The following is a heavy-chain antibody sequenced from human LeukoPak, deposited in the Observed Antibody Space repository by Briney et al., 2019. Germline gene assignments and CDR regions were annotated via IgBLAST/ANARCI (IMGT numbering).Heavy chain of an antibody. Sequence: KPSETLSLTCAVYGGSFSGYYWSWIRQPPGKGLEWIGEINHSGSTNYNPSLKSRVTISVDTSKNQFSLKLSSVTAADTAVYYCARGQFYDYVWGWYGTNRKRTTYGMDVWGQGTTVTVSS. J-gene: IGHJ6*02. CDR2: INHSGST. D-gene: IGHD3-16*01. CDR1: GGSFSGYY. CDR3: ARGQFYDYVWGWYGTNRKRTTYGMDV. V-gene: IGHV4-34*01.